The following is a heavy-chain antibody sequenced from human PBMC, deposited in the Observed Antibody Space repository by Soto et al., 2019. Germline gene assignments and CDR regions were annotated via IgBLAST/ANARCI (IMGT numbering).Heavy chain of an antibody. V-gene: IGHV4-39*01. D-gene: IGHD3-3*01. CDR1: GGSISSSSYY. CDR2: IYYSGSA. Sequence: QLQLQESGPGLVKPSETLSLTCTVSGGSISSSSYYWGWIRQPPGKGLEWIGSIYYSGSAYYNPSLKSRVTISVDTSKNQFSLKLSSVTAAVTAVYYCVRNYRFLEWLAIDYWGQGPLVTVSS. J-gene: IGHJ4*02. CDR3: VRNYRFLEWLAIDY.